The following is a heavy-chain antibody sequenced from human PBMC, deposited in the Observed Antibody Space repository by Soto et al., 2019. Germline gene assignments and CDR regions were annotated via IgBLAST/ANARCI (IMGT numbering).Heavy chain of an antibody. J-gene: IGHJ6*02. CDR1: AFTFTSSS. CDR2: IVVGSGNT. D-gene: IGHD3-3*01. Sequence: SVNVSCKASAFTFTSSSLQWVRQARGQRLEWIGWIVVGSGNTNYAQKFQERVTITRDMSTSTAYMELSSLRSEDTAVYYCAANPDYDFWSGYGFRTDYGMDVWGQGTTVTVSS. V-gene: IGHV1-58*01. CDR3: AANPDYDFWSGYGFRTDYGMDV.